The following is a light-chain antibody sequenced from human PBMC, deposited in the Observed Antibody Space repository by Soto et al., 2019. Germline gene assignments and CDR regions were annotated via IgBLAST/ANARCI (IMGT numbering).Light chain of an antibody. CDR1: QSVRSS. J-gene: IGKJ3*01. CDR3: QQRSNWPPEVT. V-gene: IGKV3-11*01. Sequence: EIVLTQSPDTLSLSPGERATLSCRASQSVRSSLAWYQQKPGRAPRLLIYDASKRATAIPARFRGSGSGTDFTLTISSLAPEDFAVYYCQQRSNWPPEVTFGPGTKVDIK. CDR2: DAS.